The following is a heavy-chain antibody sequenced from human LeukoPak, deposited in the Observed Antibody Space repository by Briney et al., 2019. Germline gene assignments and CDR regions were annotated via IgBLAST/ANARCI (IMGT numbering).Heavy chain of an antibody. CDR2: IIPIFGTA. CDR3: ARGITFYYDNNGYSAFDY. V-gene: IGHV1-69*05. CDR1: GGTFSSNG. Sequence: SVKVSCKASGGTFSSNGINWVRQAPGQGLEWMGRIIPIFGTANYAQKFQGRVTITTDESTHTAHMELTSLTSEDTAVYYCARGITFYYDNNGYSAFDYWGQGTLVTVSS. J-gene: IGHJ4*02. D-gene: IGHD3-22*01.